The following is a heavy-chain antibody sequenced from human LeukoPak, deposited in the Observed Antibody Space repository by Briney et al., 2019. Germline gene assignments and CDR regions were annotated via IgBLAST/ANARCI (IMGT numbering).Heavy chain of an antibody. V-gene: IGHV1-69*01. CDR2: IIPIFGTA. CDR3: ARELRDIVVVPAALDV. CDR1: GGTFTSYA. Sequence: SVKVSCKASGGTFTSYAMSWVRQAPGQGLEGMGGIIPIFGTANYAQKFQGRVTITADESTSTAYMELSSLRSEDTAVYYCARELRDIVVVPAALDVWGKGTTVTVSS. D-gene: IGHD2-2*01. J-gene: IGHJ6*04.